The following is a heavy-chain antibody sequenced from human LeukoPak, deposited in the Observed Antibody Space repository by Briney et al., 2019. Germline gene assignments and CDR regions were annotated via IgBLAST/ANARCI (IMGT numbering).Heavy chain of an antibody. CDR2: INHSGST. CDR1: GGSFSGYY. V-gene: IGHV4-34*01. D-gene: IGHD6-13*01. CDR3: ASGRYSSDH. J-gene: IGHJ5*02. Sequence: TSETPSLTCAVYGGSFSGYYWSWIRQPPGKGLEWIGEINHSGSTNYNPSLKSRATISVDTSKNQFSLKLSSVTAADTAVYYCASGRYSSDHWGQGTLVTVSS.